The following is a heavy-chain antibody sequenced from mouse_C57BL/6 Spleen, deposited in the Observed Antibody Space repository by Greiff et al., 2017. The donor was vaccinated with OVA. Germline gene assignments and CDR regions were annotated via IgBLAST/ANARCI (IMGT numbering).Heavy chain of an antibody. CDR1: GYTFTSYW. V-gene: IGHV1-61*01. J-gene: IGHJ2*02. Sequence: VKLQQPGAELVRPGSSVTMSCKASGYTFTSYWMAWVKQRPGQGLEWIGNIYPSDSETNYNQKFKDKATLTVDQSSSSAYMQLSSLTSEDSAFCYRAKSSRFSTLDYWGQGTSLTVSS. CDR3: AKSSRFSTLDY. D-gene: IGHD1-1*01. CDR2: IYPSDSET.